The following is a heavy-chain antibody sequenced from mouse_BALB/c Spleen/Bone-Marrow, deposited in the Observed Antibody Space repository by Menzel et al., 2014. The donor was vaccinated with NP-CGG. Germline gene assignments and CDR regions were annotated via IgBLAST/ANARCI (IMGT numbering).Heavy chain of an antibody. D-gene: IGHD1-1*01. V-gene: IGHV5-6-3*01. Sequence: EVKLMESGGGLVQPGGSLKLSCAASGFTFXSYGMSWVRQTPDKRLELVATINSNGGSTYYPDSVKGRFTISRDNVKNTLYLQMSSLKSEDTAMYYCARDGSSYEGNYFDYWGQGTTLTVSS. CDR3: ARDGSSYEGNYFDY. CDR1: GFTFXSYG. CDR2: INSNGGST. J-gene: IGHJ2*01.